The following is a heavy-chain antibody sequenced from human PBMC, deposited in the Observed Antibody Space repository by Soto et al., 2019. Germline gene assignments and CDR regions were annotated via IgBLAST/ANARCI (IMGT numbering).Heavy chain of an antibody. CDR1: GYTFTGYY. Sequence: ASVKGSCKASGYTFTGYYMHWVRQAPGQGLEWMGWINPNSGGTNYAQKFQGWVTMTRDTSISTAYMELSRLRSDDTAVYYCARVGVYDSSGYYSSATDAFDIWGQGTMVTVSS. J-gene: IGHJ3*02. CDR3: ARVGVYDSSGYYSSATDAFDI. CDR2: INPNSGGT. D-gene: IGHD3-22*01. V-gene: IGHV1-2*04.